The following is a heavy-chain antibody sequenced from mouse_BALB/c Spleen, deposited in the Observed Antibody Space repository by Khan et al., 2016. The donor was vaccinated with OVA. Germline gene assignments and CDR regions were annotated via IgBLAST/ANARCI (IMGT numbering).Heavy chain of an antibody. Sequence: VQLKQSGPELVKPGASVKMSCKASGYTFTSYVMHWVKQKPGLGLEWIGYIYPFNDDTKYNEKFKGKATLTSDKSSSTACMELSSLTSEDSAVYYCAPVGNYYVSFAYWGQGTLVTVSA. V-gene: IGHV1S136*01. CDR3: APVGNYYVSFAY. D-gene: IGHD1-1*01. CDR2: IYPFNDDT. J-gene: IGHJ3*01. CDR1: GYTFTSYV.